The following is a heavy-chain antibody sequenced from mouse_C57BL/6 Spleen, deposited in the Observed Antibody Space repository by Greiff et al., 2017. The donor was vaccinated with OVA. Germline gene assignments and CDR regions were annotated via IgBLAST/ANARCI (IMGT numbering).Heavy chain of an antibody. Sequence: VQLKESGGGLVKPGGSLKLSCAASGFTFSSYAMSWVRQTPEKRLEWVATISDGGSYTYYPDNVKGRFTISRDNAKNNLYLQMSHLKSEDTAMYYCARSYGSSYGYFEVWGTGTTVTVSS. CDR2: ISDGGSYT. D-gene: IGHD1-1*01. J-gene: IGHJ1*03. CDR3: ARSYGSSYGYFEV. V-gene: IGHV5-4*01. CDR1: GFTFSSYA.